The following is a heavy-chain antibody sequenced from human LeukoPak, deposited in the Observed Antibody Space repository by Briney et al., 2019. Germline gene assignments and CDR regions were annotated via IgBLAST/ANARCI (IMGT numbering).Heavy chain of an antibody. Sequence: ASVKVSCKASGYTFTGYYMHWVRQAPGQGLEWMGWINPNSGGTNYAQKFQGRVTMTRVTSINTAYMELSRLISDDTAVYYCARVSGGSCLDYWGQGTLVTTSS. D-gene: IGHD2-15*01. CDR1: GYTFTGYY. J-gene: IGHJ4*02. CDR2: INPNSGGT. CDR3: ARVSGGSCLDY. V-gene: IGHV1-2*02.